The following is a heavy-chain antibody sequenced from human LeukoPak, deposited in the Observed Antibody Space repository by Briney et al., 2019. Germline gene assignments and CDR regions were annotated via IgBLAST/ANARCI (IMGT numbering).Heavy chain of an antibody. Sequence: GGSLRLSCAASGFTFSDYYMSWIRQAPGKGLEWVSYISSSGSTIYYADSVKGRFTISRDNAKNSLYLQMNSLRAEDTAVYYCAKGLIPYCSSTSCYTMFWWGQGTLVTVSS. CDR1: GFTFSDYY. CDR2: ISSSGSTI. V-gene: IGHV3-11*04. J-gene: IGHJ4*02. D-gene: IGHD2-2*02. CDR3: AKGLIPYCSSTSCYTMFW.